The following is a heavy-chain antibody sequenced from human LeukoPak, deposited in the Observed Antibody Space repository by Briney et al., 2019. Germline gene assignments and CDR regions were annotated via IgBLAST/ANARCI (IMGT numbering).Heavy chain of an antibody. CDR3: ARIQLNSYYYYMDV. Sequence: PGGSLRLSCAASGFTFSSYSMNWVRQAPGEGLEWVSSISSSSSYICYADSLKGRFTISRDNAKNSLYLQMNSLRAEDTAVYYCARIQLNSYYYYMDVWGKGTTVTVSS. CDR1: GFTFSSYS. D-gene: IGHD2-2*01. V-gene: IGHV3-21*01. CDR2: ISSSSSYI. J-gene: IGHJ6*03.